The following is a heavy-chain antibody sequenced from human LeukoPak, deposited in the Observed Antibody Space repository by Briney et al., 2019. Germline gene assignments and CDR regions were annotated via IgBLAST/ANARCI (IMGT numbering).Heavy chain of an antibody. D-gene: IGHD6-19*01. J-gene: IGHJ4*02. CDR3: ASGGERYSSGWYGDY. CDR1: GYTFTGYY. Sequence: ASVKVSCKASGYTFTGYYMHWVRQAPGQGLEWMGWINPNSGGTKYAQKFQGRVTMTRDTSISAAYMELSRLTSDDTAVFYCASGGERYSSGWYGDYWGQGTLVTVSS. CDR2: INPNSGGT. V-gene: IGHV1-2*02.